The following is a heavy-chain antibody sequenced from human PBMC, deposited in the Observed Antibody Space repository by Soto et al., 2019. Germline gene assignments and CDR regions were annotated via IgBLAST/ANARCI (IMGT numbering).Heavy chain of an antibody. CDR2: FDPEDGET. CDR1: GYTLTELS. V-gene: IGHV1-24*01. D-gene: IGHD3-10*01. Sequence: GASVKVSCKVSGYTLTELSMHWVRQAPGKGLEWMGGFDPEDGETIYAQKFQGRVTMTEDTSTDTAYMELSSLRSEDTAVYYCATNYYGSGSYPTLLDYWGQGTLVTVSS. CDR3: ATNYYGSGSYPTLLDY. J-gene: IGHJ4*02.